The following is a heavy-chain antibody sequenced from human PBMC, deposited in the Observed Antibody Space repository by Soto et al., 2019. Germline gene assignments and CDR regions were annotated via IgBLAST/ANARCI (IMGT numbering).Heavy chain of an antibody. CDR3: TRRRDWTAMDPLDY. J-gene: IGHJ4*02. V-gene: IGHV3-73*02. CDR2: IRNKVNSYAT. CDR1: GFIFTDSA. Sequence: EVQLVESGGGLVQPGGSLRLSCAASGFIFTDSAIHWVRQASGKGLEWVGRIRNKVNSYATIYAASVKGRFTISRDDSINTIYLQMNSLKTEDTAMYYCTRRRDWTAMDPLDYWGQGTLVTVSS. D-gene: IGHD5-18*01.